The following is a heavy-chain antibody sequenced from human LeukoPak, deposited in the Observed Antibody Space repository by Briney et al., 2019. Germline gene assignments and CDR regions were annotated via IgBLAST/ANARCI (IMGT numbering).Heavy chain of an antibody. CDR2: IRSYFDDGTT. V-gene: IGHV3-15*01. J-gene: IGHJ4*02. CDR1: GLDFSSTW. Sequence: NPGGSLRLSCATSGLDFSSTWMSWVRQAPGKGLQWVARIRSYFDDGTTDYAAPVKGRFTISRDDSAKTLYLQMTSLRTEDTAIYYCTTAVTAVITPDVYFDNWGQGTLVTVSS. D-gene: IGHD4-23*01. CDR3: TTAVTAVITPDVYFDN.